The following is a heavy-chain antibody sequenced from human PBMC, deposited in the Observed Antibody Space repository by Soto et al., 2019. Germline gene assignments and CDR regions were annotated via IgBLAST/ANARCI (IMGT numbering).Heavy chain of an antibody. V-gene: IGHV1-8*01. D-gene: IGHD3-16*01. CDR1: GYSFTNND. Sequence: QVQLVQSGAEVREPGASVKVSCKASGYSFTNNDVSWVRQATGQGLEWMGWMNPGSGDTGYAQKFQGRVTMTRDSSIAKAYMELSSLRSDDTAIYYCARMATFGSLNWFDPWGQGTLVTVSS. CDR2: MNPGSGDT. CDR3: ARMATFGSLNWFDP. J-gene: IGHJ5*02.